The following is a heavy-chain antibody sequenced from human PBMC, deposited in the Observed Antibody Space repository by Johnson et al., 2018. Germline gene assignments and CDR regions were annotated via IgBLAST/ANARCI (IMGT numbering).Heavy chain of an antibody. Sequence: VQLQESGGGLVQPGGSXRLSCATSGFIFSSNWMHWVRHAPGGGLEWVSRINGDGSGTTYADPVEGRFTISRDNAKNTLFLQMNSLGVEDTAVYFCAREEGLAYPMDVWGQGTTVTVSS. CDR2: INGDGSGT. CDR1: GFIFSSNW. CDR3: AREEGLAYPMDV. V-gene: IGHV3-74*01. J-gene: IGHJ6*02.